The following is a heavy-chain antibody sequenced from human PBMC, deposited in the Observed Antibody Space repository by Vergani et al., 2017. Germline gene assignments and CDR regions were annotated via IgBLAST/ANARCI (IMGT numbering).Heavy chain of an antibody. CDR1: GGTFSSYA. Sequence: QVQLVQSGAEVKKPGSSVKVSCKASGGTFSSYAISWVRQAPGQGLEWMGGIIPIFGTANYAQKFQGRVTITADESTSTAYMELSSLRAEDTAVYYCASGGQYDFWSGYYRRYFDYWGQGTLVTVSS. J-gene: IGHJ4*02. V-gene: IGHV1-69*01. CDR2: IIPIFGTA. CDR3: ASGGQYDFWSGYYRRYFDY. D-gene: IGHD3-3*01.